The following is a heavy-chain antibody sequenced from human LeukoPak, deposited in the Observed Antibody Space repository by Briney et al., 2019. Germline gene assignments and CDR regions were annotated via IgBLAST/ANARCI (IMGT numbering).Heavy chain of an antibody. CDR1: GGSISSSSYY. CDR3: ARKVVISSFDY. V-gene: IGHV4-39*07. CDR2: IYYSGST. Sequence: SETLSLTCTVYGGSISSSSYYWGWIRQPPGKGLEWIGSIYYSGSTYYNPSLKSRVTISVDTSKNQFSLKLSSVTAADTAVYYCARKVVISSFDYWGQGTLVTVSS. J-gene: IGHJ4*02. D-gene: IGHD3-22*01.